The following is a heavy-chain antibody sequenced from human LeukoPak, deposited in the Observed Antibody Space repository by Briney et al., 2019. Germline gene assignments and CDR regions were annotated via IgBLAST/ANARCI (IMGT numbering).Heavy chain of an antibody. CDR3: ARTLDYGGNHPDY. Sequence: PSQTLSLTCTVSGGSISSGGYYWSWICQHPGKGLEWIGYIYSSGSTYYNPSLKSRVTISVDTSKNQFSLKLSPVTAADTAVYYCARTLDYGGNHPDYWGQGTLVTVSS. V-gene: IGHV4-31*03. CDR1: GGSISSGGYY. D-gene: IGHD4-23*01. CDR2: IYSSGST. J-gene: IGHJ4*02.